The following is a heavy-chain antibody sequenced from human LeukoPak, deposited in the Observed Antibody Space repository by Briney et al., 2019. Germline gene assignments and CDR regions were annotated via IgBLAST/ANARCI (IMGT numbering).Heavy chain of an antibody. CDR3: ARDRGETAYYMDV. CDR2: FDPEDGET. D-gene: IGHD3-10*01. CDR1: GYTLTELS. V-gene: IGHV1-24*01. Sequence: GASVKVSCKVSGYTLTELSMHWVRQAPGKGLEWMGGFDPEDGETIYAQKFQGRVTMTRDTPTSTVYMELSSLRSEDTAVYYCARDRGETAYYMDVWGKGTTVTISS. J-gene: IGHJ6*03.